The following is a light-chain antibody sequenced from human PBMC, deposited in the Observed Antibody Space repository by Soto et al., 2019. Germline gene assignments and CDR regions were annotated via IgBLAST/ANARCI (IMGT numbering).Light chain of an antibody. CDR1: QRVSSSY. V-gene: IGKV3-20*01. J-gene: IGKJ2*01. CDR2: CAS. CDR3: HRYGSSSPYT. Sequence: EIVLTQFIGSLSLSSGERTTLSCRASQRVSSSYLAWYQQKPGQAPRLLISCASSRTTCLPDSVSSIGSATYFPIIIISLELVDFSVYFCHRYGSSSPYTFGWGTNLESK.